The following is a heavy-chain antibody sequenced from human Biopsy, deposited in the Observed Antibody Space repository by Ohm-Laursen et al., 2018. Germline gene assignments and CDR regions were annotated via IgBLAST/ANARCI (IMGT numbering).Heavy chain of an antibody. J-gene: IGHJ6*02. Sequence: TLSLTCAVYGESFNGYYWSWIRQTPGKGLEWIGEINHSGRTNYNPSLKSRVTISVDTSKNQFSLKVRSVTAADTAVYYCVRGVDYYDPYHYYALDVWGQGTTVTISS. V-gene: IGHV4-34*01. D-gene: IGHD3-22*01. CDR2: INHSGRT. CDR3: VRGVDYYDPYHYYALDV. CDR1: GESFNGYY.